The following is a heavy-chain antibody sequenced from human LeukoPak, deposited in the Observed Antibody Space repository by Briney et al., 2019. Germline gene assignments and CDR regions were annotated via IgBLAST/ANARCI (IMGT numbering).Heavy chain of an antibody. CDR1: GFTFSNYW. J-gene: IGHJ6*02. CDR2: IKQDGSKE. CDR3: SRALNV. V-gene: IGHV3-7*01. Sequence: GGSLRLSCVASGFTFSNYWMHWVRQAPGKGLEWVATIKQDGSKEYYVDSVKGRFTISRDNAKDSLYLQMNSLRAEDTAVYYCSRALNVWGQGTTVTVSS.